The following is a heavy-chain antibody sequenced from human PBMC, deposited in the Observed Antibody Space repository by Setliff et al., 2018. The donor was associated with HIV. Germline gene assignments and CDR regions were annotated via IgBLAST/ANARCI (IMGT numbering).Heavy chain of an antibody. Sequence: GGSLRLSCTASGFMFGDYLINWFRQAPGKGLEWVGFIRSKNYGGAPEYAASVKGRFTISRDDAQSIAYLQMNSLEIEDTALYYCSRGPHRYCSRTNCMYDYWGQGTLVTVSS. CDR2: IRSKNYGGAP. V-gene: IGHV3-49*03. D-gene: IGHD2-2*01. CDR1: GFMFGDYL. J-gene: IGHJ4*02. CDR3: SRGPHRYCSRTNCMYDY.